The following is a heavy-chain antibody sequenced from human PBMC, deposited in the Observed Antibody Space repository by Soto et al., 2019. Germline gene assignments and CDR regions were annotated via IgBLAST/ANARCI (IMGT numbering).Heavy chain of an antibody. J-gene: IGHJ6*02. CDR1: GGSISSSNC. Sequence: QVQLQESGPGLVKPSGTLSLTCAVSGGSISSSNCWSWVRQPPGKGLEWIGEIYHSGSTNFNPSLKSRVTISVDKSKYQFSLKLNTGTAADTAVYYCARVSGSYYYGMDVWGQGTTVTVSS. CDR2: IYHSGST. V-gene: IGHV4-4*02. CDR3: ARVSGSYYYGMDV.